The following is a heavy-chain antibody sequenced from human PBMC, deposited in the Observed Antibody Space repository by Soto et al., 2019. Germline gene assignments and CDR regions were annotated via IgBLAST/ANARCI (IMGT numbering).Heavy chain of an antibody. CDR2: INHSGST. Sequence: KTSETPSLTCAVYGGSFSGYYWSWIRQPPGKGLEWIGEINHSGSTNYNPSLKSRVTISVDTSKNQFSLKLSSVTAADTAVYYCARGRGVVRGVLYYYYGMDVWGQGTTVTVSS. CDR1: GGSFSGYY. V-gene: IGHV4-34*01. CDR3: ARGRGVVRGVLYYYYGMDV. J-gene: IGHJ6*02. D-gene: IGHD3-10*01.